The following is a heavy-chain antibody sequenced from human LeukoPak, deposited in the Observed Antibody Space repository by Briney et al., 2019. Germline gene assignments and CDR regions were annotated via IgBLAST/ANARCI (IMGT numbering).Heavy chain of an antibody. CDR1: GGSISSYY. Sequence: SETLSLTCAISGGSISSYYWNWIRQPPGKGLEWIGYIYYSGSTNYNPSLKSRVTISVDTSKNQFSLKLSSVTAADTAVYYCARGTYDNSDYWGQGTLVTVSS. V-gene: IGHV4-59*01. CDR2: IYYSGST. CDR3: ARGTYDNSDY. J-gene: IGHJ4*02. D-gene: IGHD3-22*01.